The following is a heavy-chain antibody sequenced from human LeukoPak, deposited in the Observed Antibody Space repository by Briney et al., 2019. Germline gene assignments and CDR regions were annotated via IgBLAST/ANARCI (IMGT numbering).Heavy chain of an antibody. Sequence: KTGGSLRLSCAASGFPFSSYNLNWVRQAPGKGLEWVSSISSGSYIYYADSVKGRFTISRDNAKNSVYLQMNSLRAEDTAVYYCATDSSGWSYWGQGTLVTVSS. CDR3: ATDSSGWSY. CDR1: GFPFSSYN. J-gene: IGHJ4*02. V-gene: IGHV3-21*01. D-gene: IGHD6-19*01. CDR2: ISSGSYI.